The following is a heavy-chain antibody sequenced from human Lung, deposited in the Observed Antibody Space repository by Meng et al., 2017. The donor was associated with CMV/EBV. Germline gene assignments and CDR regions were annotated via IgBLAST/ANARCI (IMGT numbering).Heavy chain of an antibody. D-gene: IGHD3-3*01. CDR3: ARDPYYDFWDGYYAAYYYFGLDD. J-gene: IGHJ6*02. V-gene: IGHV1-46*01. Sequence: SVKVSXKASGYTFTNNYIHWVRQAPGQGLEWMGTINPSGGTTRYTQKFQGRVTMTRDTSTATVYMEVSSLRSEDTAVYYCARDPYYDFWDGYYAAYYYFGLDDWGQGXRVTVSS. CDR2: INPSGGTT. CDR1: GYTFTNNY.